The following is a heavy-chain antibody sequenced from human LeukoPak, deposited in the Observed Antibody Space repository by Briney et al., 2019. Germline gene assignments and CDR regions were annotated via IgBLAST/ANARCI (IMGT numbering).Heavy chain of an antibody. CDR2: ISGGGGSV. V-gene: IGHV3-23*01. CDR3: AKERDGAYFDY. CDR1: GFTFSGHA. Sequence: PGGSLRLSCAASGFTFSGHAMNWVRQAPGKGLEWVSGISGGGGSVYYADSVKGRFTISRDNSKSTLYLQMNSLRAEDTAVYYCAKERDGAYFDYWGQGTLVTVSS. D-gene: IGHD1-26*01. J-gene: IGHJ4*02.